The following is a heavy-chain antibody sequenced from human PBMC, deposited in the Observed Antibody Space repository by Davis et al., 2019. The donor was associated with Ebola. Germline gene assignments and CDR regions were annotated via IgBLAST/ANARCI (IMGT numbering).Heavy chain of an antibody. CDR2: IYYSGST. J-gene: IGHJ6*02. V-gene: IGHV4-59*12. D-gene: IGHD2-8*01. CDR3: AREGGYCTNGVCIRDTYGMDV. CDR1: GGSISSYY. Sequence: SETLSLTCTVSGGSISSYYWSWIRQPPGKGLEWIGYIYYSGSTYYNPSLKSRVTISVDTSKNQFSLKLSSVTAADTAVYYCAREGGYCTNGVCIRDTYGMDVWGQGTTVTVSS.